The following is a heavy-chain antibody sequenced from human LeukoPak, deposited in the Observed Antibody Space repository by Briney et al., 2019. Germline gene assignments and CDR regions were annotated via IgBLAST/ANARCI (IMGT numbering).Heavy chain of an antibody. CDR2: MNPNSGNT. D-gene: IGHD5-24*01. V-gene: IGHV1-8*03. Sequence: ASVKVSCKASGYTFTSYDINWVRQATEQGLEWMGWMNPNSGNTGYAQKFQGRVTITADESTSTAYMELSSLRSEDTAVYYCARGMEMATMRHWGQGTLVTVSS. CDR1: GYTFTSYD. J-gene: IGHJ4*02. CDR3: ARGMEMATMRH.